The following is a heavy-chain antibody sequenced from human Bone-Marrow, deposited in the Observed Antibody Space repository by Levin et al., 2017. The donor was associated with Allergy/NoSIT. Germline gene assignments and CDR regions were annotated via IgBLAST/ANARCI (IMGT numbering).Heavy chain of an antibody. D-gene: IGHD2-15*01. CDR1: GFTISSYQ. Sequence: GGSLRLSCAASGFTISSYQMNWVRQAPGKGLEWVSYISSSGSTIYYADTVKGRFTLSRDNATNSLYLQMNSLGAEDAAVYYCAREISCDAFDNWGQGTMLTVSS. CDR3: AREISCDAFDN. V-gene: IGHV3-48*03. CDR2: ISSSGSTI. J-gene: IGHJ3*02.